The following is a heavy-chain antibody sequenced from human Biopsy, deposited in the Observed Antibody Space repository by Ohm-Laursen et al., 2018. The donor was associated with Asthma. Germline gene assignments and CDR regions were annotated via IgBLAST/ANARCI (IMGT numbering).Heavy chain of an antibody. CDR2: SNAGYGNT. CDR3: AWPDMVASIFRV. CDR1: GYTFTSYA. Sequence: ASVKISCKASGYTFTSYALHWVRQAPGLRPEWMGRSNAGYGNTKYSQKFQGRLTITRDTSASTVYMELSALTSEDTAVYFCAWPDMVASIFRVWGQGTLVTVSS. J-gene: IGHJ4*02. V-gene: IGHV1-3*01. D-gene: IGHD3-3*01.